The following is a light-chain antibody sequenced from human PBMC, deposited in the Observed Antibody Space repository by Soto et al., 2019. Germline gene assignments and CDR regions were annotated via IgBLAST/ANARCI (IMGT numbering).Light chain of an antibody. V-gene: IGKV3-20*01. CDR2: GAS. CDR1: ESVTSNY. CDR3: QHYYTSYTT. J-gene: IGKJ1*01. Sequence: EIVLTQSPGTLSLSPGERATLSCGASESVTSNYLAWYQQEPGQAPRLLIFGASTRATGISDRFRGSGSRTDFTLTISRLEPEDFAVYYCQHYYTSYTTFGQGTKVDIK.